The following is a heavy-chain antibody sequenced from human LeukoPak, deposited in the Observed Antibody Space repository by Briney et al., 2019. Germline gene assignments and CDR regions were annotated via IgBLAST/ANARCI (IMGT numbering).Heavy chain of an antibody. D-gene: IGHD3-22*01. CDR3: ARVRSGYYYSTGYYYMDV. V-gene: IGHV3-11*04. CDR1: GFTFSDYY. CDR2: ISSSGSTI. Sequence: AGSLRLSCAASGFTFSDYYMSWIRQAPGKGLEWVSYISSSGSTIYYADSVKGRFTISRDNAKNSLYLKMNSLRAEDTAVYYCARVRSGYYYSTGYYYMDVWGKGTTVTVSS. J-gene: IGHJ6*03.